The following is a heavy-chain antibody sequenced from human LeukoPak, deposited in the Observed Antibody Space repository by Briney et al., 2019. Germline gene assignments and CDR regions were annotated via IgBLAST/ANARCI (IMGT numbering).Heavy chain of an antibody. CDR1: GFTFSSYS. CDR3: ALTRDGYAYDAFDI. CDR2: ISSSSSYI. J-gene: IGHJ3*02. Sequence: GGSLRLSCAASGFTFSSYSMNWVRQAPGKGLEWVSSISSSSSYIYYADSVKGRFTISRDNAKNSLYLQTNSLRAEDTAVYYCALTRDGYAYDAFDIWGQGTMVTVSS. D-gene: IGHD5-24*01. V-gene: IGHV3-21*01.